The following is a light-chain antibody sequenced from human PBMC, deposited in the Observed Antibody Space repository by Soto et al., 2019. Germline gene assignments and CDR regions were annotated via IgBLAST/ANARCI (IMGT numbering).Light chain of an antibody. Sequence: ELVMTQSPATLSVSPGERATLSCRASQSVSSNLAWYQQKPGQAPRLLIYGASTRATGIPARFSGSGSGTEFTLTISSLQSADFAAYYCQQYNNWPSWTFGQGTKVEIK. CDR3: QQYNNWPSWT. J-gene: IGKJ1*01. V-gene: IGKV3-15*01. CDR1: QSVSSN. CDR2: GAS.